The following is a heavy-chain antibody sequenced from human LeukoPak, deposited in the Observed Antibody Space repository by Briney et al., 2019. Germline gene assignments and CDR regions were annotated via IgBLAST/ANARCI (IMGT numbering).Heavy chain of an antibody. V-gene: IGHV3-73*01. CDR2: IRSKANSYAT. Sequence: GGSLKLSCAASGFTFSGSAMHWVRQASGKGLEWVGRIRSKANSYATAYAASVKGRFTISRDNSKNTLYLQMNSLRAEDTAVYYCAKVHTYYYDSSGYFDYWGQGTLVTVSS. J-gene: IGHJ4*02. CDR1: GFTFSGSA. D-gene: IGHD3-22*01. CDR3: AKVHTYYYDSSGYFDY.